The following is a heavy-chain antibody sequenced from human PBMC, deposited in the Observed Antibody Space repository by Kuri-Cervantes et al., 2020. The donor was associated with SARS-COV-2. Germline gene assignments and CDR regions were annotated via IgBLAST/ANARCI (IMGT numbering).Heavy chain of an antibody. Sequence: ASVKVSCKASGYRFTDYSISWVRQAPGQGLEWMGIINPSGGSTSYAQKFQGRVTMTRDTSTSTVYMELSSLRSEDTAVYYCARVSYSRGQTDYSILYCFDYWGQGTLVTVSS. CDR3: ARVSYSRGQTDYSILYCFDY. V-gene: IGHV1-46*01. J-gene: IGHJ4*02. CDR1: GYRFTDYS. CDR2: INPSGGST. D-gene: IGHD4-11*01.